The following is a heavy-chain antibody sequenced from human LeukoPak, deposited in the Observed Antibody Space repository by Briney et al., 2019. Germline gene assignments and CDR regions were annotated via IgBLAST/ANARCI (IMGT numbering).Heavy chain of an antibody. CDR1: GFTFSSYA. J-gene: IGHJ4*02. V-gene: IGHV3-23*01. CDR3: TTDPGDYEIY. CDR2: VSGSGGST. D-gene: IGHD4-17*01. Sequence: GGSLRLSCAASGFTFSSYAMSWVRQAPGKGLEWVSGVSGSGGSTYYADSVKGRFTISRDNSKNTEYLQMNSLRAEDTAVYYCTTDPGDYEIYWGQGTLVTVSS.